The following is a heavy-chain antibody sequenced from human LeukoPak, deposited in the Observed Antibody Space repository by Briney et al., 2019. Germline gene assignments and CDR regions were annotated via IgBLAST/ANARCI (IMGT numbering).Heavy chain of an antibody. CDR1: GFTFSSYA. Sequence: PGRSLRLSCAASGFTFSSYAMHWVRQAPGKGLEWVAVISYDGSNKYYADSVKGRFTISRDNSKNTLYLQMNSLRAEDTAVYYCARDTLPAAYTGTLYYWGQGTLVTVSS. J-gene: IGHJ4*01. D-gene: IGHD2-2*01. V-gene: IGHV3-30-3*01. CDR2: ISYDGSNK. CDR3: ARDTLPAAYTGTLYY.